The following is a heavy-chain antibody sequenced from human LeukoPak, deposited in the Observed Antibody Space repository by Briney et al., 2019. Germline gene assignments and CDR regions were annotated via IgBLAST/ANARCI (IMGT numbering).Heavy chain of an antibody. CDR1: GYSISSGYY. D-gene: IGHD4-17*01. Sequence: PSETLSLPCAVSGYSISSGYYWGWIRQPPGKGLEWIGNIFHSGSTYQNPSLKSRVTISLDTSKNHYSLKMSSVTAADTAVYYCARSAGVLGDEYYFNYWGQGTLVTVSS. V-gene: IGHV4-38-2*01. CDR2: IFHSGST. J-gene: IGHJ4*02. CDR3: ARSAGVLGDEYYFNY.